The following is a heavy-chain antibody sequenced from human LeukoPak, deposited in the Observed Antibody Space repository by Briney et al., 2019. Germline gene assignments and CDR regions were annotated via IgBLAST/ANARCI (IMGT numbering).Heavy chain of an antibody. CDR2: ISAYNGNT. V-gene: IGHV1-18*01. CDR3: AREGYDIMTGYYYNWFDP. Sequence: ASVKVSCKASGYTFTSYGISWVRQAPGQGLEWMGWISAYNGNTNYAQKLQGRVTMTTDTSTSTAYMELRSLRSDDTAVYYCAREGYDIMTGYYYNWFDPWGQGTLVSVSS. CDR1: GYTFTSYG. D-gene: IGHD3-9*01. J-gene: IGHJ5*02.